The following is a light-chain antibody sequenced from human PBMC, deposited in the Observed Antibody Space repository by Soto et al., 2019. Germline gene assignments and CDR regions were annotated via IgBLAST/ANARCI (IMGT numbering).Light chain of an antibody. CDR3: QQYGSPPT. Sequence: EIVLTQSPGTLSLFPGERATLSCRASQSLSTSYLAWYRLNPGQAPRLLIYAASSRASGIPDRLSGSGSGTDFTLTISRLEPEDITLYYCQQYGSPPTFGQGTRLEIK. V-gene: IGKV3-20*01. CDR2: AAS. CDR1: QSLSTSY. J-gene: IGKJ5*01.